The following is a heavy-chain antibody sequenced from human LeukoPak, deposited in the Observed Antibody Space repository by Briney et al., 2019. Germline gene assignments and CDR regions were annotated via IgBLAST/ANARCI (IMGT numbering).Heavy chain of an antibody. CDR1: GFTFSSYW. D-gene: IGHD2-21*02. V-gene: IGHV3-66*01. CDR2: IYTGGNT. CDR3: ARENIVVVTAIRDAFDI. J-gene: IGHJ3*02. Sequence: GGSLRLSCAASGFTFSSYWMSWVRQAPGKGLEWVSVIYTGGNTYYADSVKGRLTISRDNSKNTLYLKMNSLRAEDTAVYYCARENIVVVTAIRDAFDIWGQGTMVTVSS.